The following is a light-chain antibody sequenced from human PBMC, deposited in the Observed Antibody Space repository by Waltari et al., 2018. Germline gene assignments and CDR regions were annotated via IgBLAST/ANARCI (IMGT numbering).Light chain of an antibody. CDR1: NSDIDAYDY. V-gene: IGLV2-14*03. CDR3: SSYATSNTVV. CDR2: DVR. Sequence: QSALTQPASVSGSPGQSITISCTGTNSDIDAYDYVSWYQQHPGKAPKLILYDVRGRPSGISNLFSGSKSDNTASLTISGLQDEDEADYYCSSYATSNTVVFGGGTKVTVL. J-gene: IGLJ2*01.